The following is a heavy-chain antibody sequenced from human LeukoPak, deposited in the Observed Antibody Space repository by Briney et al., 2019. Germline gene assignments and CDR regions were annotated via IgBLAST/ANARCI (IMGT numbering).Heavy chain of an antibody. D-gene: IGHD4-23*01. V-gene: IGHV3-7*03. CDR3: ARKTVVGSYFDY. CDR1: GFTFSAYW. J-gene: IGHJ4*02. CDR2: IKQDGSDK. Sequence: GGSLRLSCAASGFTFSAYWMGWVRQAPGKGLEWVANIKQDGSDKYFVDSVKGRFTISRDNAKNSLYLQMNSLRAEDTAVYYCARKTVVGSYFDYWGQGTPVTVSS.